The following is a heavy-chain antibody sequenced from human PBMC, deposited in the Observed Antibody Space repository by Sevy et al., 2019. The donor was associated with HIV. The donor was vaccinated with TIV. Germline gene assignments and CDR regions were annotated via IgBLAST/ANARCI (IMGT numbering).Heavy chain of an antibody. CDR3: HAASQGS. V-gene: IGHV3-74*01. D-gene: IGHD6-25*01. J-gene: IGHJ5*02. Sequence: GGSLRLSCAASGFTFSDYWMHWVRQAPGKGLVWVSHISDAGVNTNYADSVKGRFTISRDNAKNTLYLQMNNLRVEDTALYYCHAASQGSWGQGTLVTVSS. CDR1: GFTFSDYW. CDR2: ISDAGVNT.